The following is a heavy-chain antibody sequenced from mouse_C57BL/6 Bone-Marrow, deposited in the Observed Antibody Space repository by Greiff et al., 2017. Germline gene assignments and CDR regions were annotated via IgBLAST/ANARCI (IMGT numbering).Heavy chain of an antibody. CDR1: GYTFTSYG. V-gene: IGHV1-81*01. CDR2: IYPRSGNT. CDR3: AREDYYSNYGWFAY. J-gene: IGHJ3*01. D-gene: IGHD2-5*01. Sequence: VQLQQSGAELARPGASVKLSCKASGYTFTSYGISWVKQRTGQGLEWIGEIYPRSGNTYYNEKFKGKATLTADKSSSTAYMELRSVTSEDSAVYFCAREDYYSNYGWFAYWGQGTLVTVSA.